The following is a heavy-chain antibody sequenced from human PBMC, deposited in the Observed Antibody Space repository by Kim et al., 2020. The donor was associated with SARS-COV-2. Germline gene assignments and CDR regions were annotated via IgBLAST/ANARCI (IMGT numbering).Heavy chain of an antibody. CDR2: IKSKTDGGTT. CDR3: TTEGRGSGSYYNPHHGPY. D-gene: IGHD3-10*01. Sequence: GGSLRLSCAASGFTFSNAWMSWVRQAPGKGLEWVGRIKSKTDGGTTDYAAPVKGRFTISRDDSKNTLYLQMNSLKTEDTAVYYCTTEGRGSGSYYNPHHGPYWGQGTLVTVSS. V-gene: IGHV3-15*01. CDR1: GFTFSNAW. J-gene: IGHJ4*02.